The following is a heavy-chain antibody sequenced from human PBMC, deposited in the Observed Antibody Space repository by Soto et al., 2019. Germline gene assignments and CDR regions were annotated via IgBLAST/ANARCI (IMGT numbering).Heavy chain of an antibody. CDR2: IYWDDDK. J-gene: IGHJ6*02. D-gene: IGHD1-7*01. Sequence: QITLKESGPTLVKPTQTLTLTCTFSGFSLSTSGVGVGWIRQPPGKALEWLALIYWDDDKRYSPSLKSRLTITKDTSKSQVVLTMTNMDPVDTATYYCARRPETNSYYAMDVWGQGTTVTVSS. CDR1: GFSLSTSGVG. V-gene: IGHV2-5*02. CDR3: ARRPETNSYYAMDV.